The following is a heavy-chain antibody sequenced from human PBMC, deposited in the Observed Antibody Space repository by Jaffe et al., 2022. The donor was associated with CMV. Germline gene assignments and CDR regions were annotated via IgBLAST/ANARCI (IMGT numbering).Heavy chain of an antibody. CDR1: GFIFSDYY. V-gene: IGHV3-11*06. J-gene: IGHJ4*02. CDR2: ISSRSSYI. CDR3: ARVREDPEYSGGWYVDQ. Sequence: QVQLVESGGGLVKPEGSLRLSCAASGFIFSDYYMSWIRQAPGKGLEWVSYISSRSSYINYVDSVKGRFTISRDNAKNSLYLQMNGLRADDTAVYYCARVREDPEYSGGWYVDQWGQGTLVTVSS. D-gene: IGHD2-15*01.